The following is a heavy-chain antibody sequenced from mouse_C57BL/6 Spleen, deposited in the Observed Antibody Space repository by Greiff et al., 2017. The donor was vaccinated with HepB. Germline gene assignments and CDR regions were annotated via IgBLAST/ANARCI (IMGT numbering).Heavy chain of an antibody. CDR2: ISSGSSTI. V-gene: IGHV5-17*01. D-gene: IGHD1-1*02. CDR3: ARGGGYYWYFDV. CDR1: GFTFSDYG. Sequence: EVKLMESGGGLVKPGGSLKLSCAASGFTFSDYGMHWVRQAPEKGLEWVAYISSGSSTIYYADTVKGRFTISRDNAKNTLFLQMTSLRSEDTAMYYCARGGGYYWYFDVWGTGPTVTVSS. J-gene: IGHJ1*03.